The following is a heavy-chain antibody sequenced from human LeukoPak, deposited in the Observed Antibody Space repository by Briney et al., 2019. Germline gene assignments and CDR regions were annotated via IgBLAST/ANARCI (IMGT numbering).Heavy chain of an antibody. V-gene: IGHV3-48*03. CDR1: GFTFSSYE. Sequence: GSLRLSCAASGFTFSSYEMNWVRQASGKELEGVSYISSSGSTIYYADSVKGRFTISRDNAKNSLYLQMNSLRAEDTAVYYCARGGGDYEDPFDIWGQGTMVTVSS. D-gene: IGHD4-17*01. CDR3: ARGGGDYEDPFDI. J-gene: IGHJ3*02. CDR2: ISSSGSTI.